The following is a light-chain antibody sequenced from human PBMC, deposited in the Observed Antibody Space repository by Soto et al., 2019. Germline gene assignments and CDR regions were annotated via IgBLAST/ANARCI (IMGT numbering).Light chain of an antibody. V-gene: IGKV1-5*03. CDR2: EAS. J-gene: IGKJ1*01. CDR3: LKNRTYWT. Sequence: DIQMTQSPSTLSASAGDRVSLTCRASQSVSSHLAWYQQKPGKAPNLLIYEASNIATAVPSRVTGSGSGSEFTLTSIRLQPVALEAYYWLKNRTYWTFGQGTKVEVK. CDR1: QSVSSH.